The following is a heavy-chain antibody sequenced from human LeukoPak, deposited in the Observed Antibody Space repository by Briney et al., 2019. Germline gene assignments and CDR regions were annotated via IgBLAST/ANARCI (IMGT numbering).Heavy chain of an antibody. J-gene: IGHJ5*02. CDR2: MNPNSGNT. V-gene: IGHV1-8*01. D-gene: IGHD3-22*01. CDR1: GYTFASYD. Sequence: ASVKVSCKASGYTFASYDINWVRQATGQGLEWMGWMNPNSGNTGYAQKFQGRVTMTRNTSISTAYMELSSLRSEDTAVYYCARRGIVGHQGYWFDPWGQGTLVTVSS. CDR3: ARRGIVGHQGYWFDP.